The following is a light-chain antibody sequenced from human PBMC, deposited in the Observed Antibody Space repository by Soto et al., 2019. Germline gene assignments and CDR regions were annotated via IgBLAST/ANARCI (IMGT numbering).Light chain of an antibody. V-gene: IGKV1-39*01. CDR2: AAS. J-gene: IGKJ5*01. CDR3: QQYNSNSP. CDR1: QSISSY. Sequence: DIQMTQSPSCLCASVGDRFTITCRASQSISSYLNWYQQKPGKAPKLLIYAASSLQSGVPSRLSGSGSGTEFTLTISSPQPDDSPTYYCQQYNSNSPFGQGTRLEIK.